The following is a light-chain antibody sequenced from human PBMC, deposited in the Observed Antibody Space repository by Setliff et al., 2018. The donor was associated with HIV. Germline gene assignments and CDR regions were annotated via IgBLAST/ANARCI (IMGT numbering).Light chain of an antibody. CDR2: DAN. Sequence: QSALTQPRSVSGSPGQSVTISCTGTSSDVGDYNHVSWYQQHPGKAPKLIIYDANKRPSGVPDRFSASRSGNTASLTISGLQAEDEADYYCSYAGKFTWVLGGGT. J-gene: IGLJ3*02. V-gene: IGLV2-11*01. CDR3: CSYAGKFTWV. CDR1: SSDVGDYNH.